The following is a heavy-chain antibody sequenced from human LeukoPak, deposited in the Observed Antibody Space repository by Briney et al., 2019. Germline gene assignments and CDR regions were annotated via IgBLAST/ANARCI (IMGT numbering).Heavy chain of an antibody. D-gene: IGHD5-12*01. CDR3: ARDPWATGPSDY. CDR1: GYTFTGYY. V-gene: IGHV1-18*04. CDR2: ISAYNGNT. Sequence: ASVKVSCKASGYTFTGYYMHWVRQAPGQGLEWMGWISAYNGNTNYAQKLQGRVTMTTDTSTSTAYMELRSLRSDDTAVYYCARDPWATGPSDYWGQGTLVTVSS. J-gene: IGHJ4*02.